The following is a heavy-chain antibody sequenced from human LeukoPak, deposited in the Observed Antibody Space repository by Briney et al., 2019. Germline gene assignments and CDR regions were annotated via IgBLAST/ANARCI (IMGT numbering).Heavy chain of an antibody. V-gene: IGHV1-8*01. D-gene: IGHD2-8*01. CDR1: GYTFTSYD. CDR2: MNPNSGNT. Sequence: ASVKVSCKASGYTFTSYDINWVRQATGQGLEWMGWMNPNSGNTGCAQKFQGRVTMTRNTSISTAYMELSSLRSEDTAVYYCARKAVWPDAFDIWGQGTMVTVSS. J-gene: IGHJ3*02. CDR3: ARKAVWPDAFDI.